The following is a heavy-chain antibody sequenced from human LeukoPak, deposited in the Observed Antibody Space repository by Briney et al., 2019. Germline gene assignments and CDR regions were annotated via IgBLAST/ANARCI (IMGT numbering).Heavy chain of an antibody. V-gene: IGHV4-59*01. CDR3: ARVTRRGDSSGFYSDYWYFDV. CDR1: GGSISSYF. J-gene: IGHJ2*01. Sequence: NPSETLSLTCTVSGGSISSYFWSWIRQPPGKGLEWIGYNDNRGSTNYNPSLKNRVSISVDPSKKQFPLKVTSVTAADTAIYYCARVTRRGDSSGFYSDYWYFDVWGRGALVTVSS. D-gene: IGHD3-22*01. CDR2: NDNRGST.